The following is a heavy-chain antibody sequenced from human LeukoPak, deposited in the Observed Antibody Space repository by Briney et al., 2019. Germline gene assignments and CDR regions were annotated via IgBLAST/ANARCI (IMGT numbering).Heavy chain of an antibody. J-gene: IGHJ4*02. CDR2: IYSGGST. CDR3: ARADGYNDPFDY. D-gene: IGHD5-24*01. V-gene: IGHV3-53*01. CDR1: RFTFSNY. Sequence: AGGSLRLSCAASRFTFSNYMSWVRQAPGKGLEWVSVIYSGGSTYYADSVKGRFTISRDNSKNTLYLQMNSLRAEDTAVYYCARADGYNDPFDYWGQGTLVTVSS.